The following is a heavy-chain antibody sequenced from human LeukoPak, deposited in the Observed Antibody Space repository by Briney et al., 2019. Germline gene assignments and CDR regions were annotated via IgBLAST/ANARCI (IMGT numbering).Heavy chain of an antibody. D-gene: IGHD2-21*02. CDR2: IFNTGTT. V-gene: IGHV4-31*03. J-gene: IGHJ4*02. Sequence: PSETLSLTCTVSGDSISSGDFYWSSIRQHPGKGLEWIGYIFNTGTTYYNPSIKSRVAISLDTSKNQFSLNLTSVTAADTAVYFCARAIVVTAAPDSWGQGTLVTVSS. CDR3: ARAIVVTAAPDS. CDR1: GDSISSGDFY.